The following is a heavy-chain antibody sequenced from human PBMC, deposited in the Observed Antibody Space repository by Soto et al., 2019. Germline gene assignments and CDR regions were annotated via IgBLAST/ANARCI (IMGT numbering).Heavy chain of an antibody. CDR2: ISAYNGNT. CDR3: ARDLAVGLVDY. V-gene: IGHV1-18*01. D-gene: IGHD6-19*01. Sequence: QVQLVQSGAEVKKPGASVKVSCKASGYTFTSYGISWVRQAPGQGLEWMRWISAYNGNTKYAQKLQGRVTITTDTSPSTAHMEVRSLRSDATAVYYCARDLAVGLVDYWGQGTLVTVSS. CDR1: GYTFTSYG. J-gene: IGHJ4*02.